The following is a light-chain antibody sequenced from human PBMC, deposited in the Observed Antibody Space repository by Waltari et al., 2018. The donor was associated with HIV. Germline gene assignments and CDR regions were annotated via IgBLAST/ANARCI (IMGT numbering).Light chain of an antibody. CDR3: AAWDDSLSGRGV. Sequence: QAVLTQPPSASGTPGQRVTISWSGSSSNIGSKYVFWYQQLPGTAPKLLIYRNYQRPSGVPDRFSGSKSGTSASLAISGLRSEDEADYYCAAWDDSLSGRGVFGGGTKLTVL. V-gene: IGLV1-47*01. J-gene: IGLJ2*01. CDR1: SSNIGSKY. CDR2: RNY.